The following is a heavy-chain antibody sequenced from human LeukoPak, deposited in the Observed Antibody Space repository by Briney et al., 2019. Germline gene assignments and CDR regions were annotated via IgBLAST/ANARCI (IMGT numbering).Heavy chain of an antibody. CDR2: IYYSGST. Sequence: SETLSLTCTVSGGSISSSSYYWGWIRQPPGKGLEWIGSIYYSGSTYYNPSLKSRVTISVDTSKNQFSLKLSSVTAADTAVYYCARLAWGFSSSQYFDHWGQGTLVTVSS. V-gene: IGHV4-39*01. D-gene: IGHD6-6*01. CDR3: ARLAWGFSSSQYFDH. CDR1: GGSISSSSYY. J-gene: IGHJ4*02.